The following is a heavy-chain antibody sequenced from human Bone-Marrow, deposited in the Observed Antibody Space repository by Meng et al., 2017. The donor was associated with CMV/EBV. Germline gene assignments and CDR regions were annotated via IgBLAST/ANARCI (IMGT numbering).Heavy chain of an antibody. CDR3: ARDLSRSPLGYCSSTSCYSNDY. J-gene: IGHJ4*02. CDR1: GYTFTGYY. CDR2: INPNSGGT. Sequence: ASVKVSCKASGYTFTGYYMHWVRQAPGQGLEWMGWINPNSGGTNYAQTFQGRVTMTRDTSISTAYMELSRLRSDDTAVYYCARDLSRSPLGYCSSTSCYSNDYWGQGTLVTVSS. V-gene: IGHV1-2*02. D-gene: IGHD2-2*01.